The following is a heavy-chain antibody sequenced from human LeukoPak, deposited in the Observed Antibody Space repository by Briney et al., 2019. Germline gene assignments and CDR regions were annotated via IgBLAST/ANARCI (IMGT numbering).Heavy chain of an antibody. J-gene: IGHJ4*02. CDR2: ISYDGSNK. V-gene: IGHV3-30*04. CDR1: GFTFSSYA. D-gene: IGHD4-17*01. Sequence: QVQLVESGGGVVQPGRSLRLSCAASGFTFSSYAMHWVRQAPGKGLEWVAVISYDGSNKYYADSVKGRFTISRDNSKNTLYLQINSLRAEDTAVYYCAKDGGHGDAQRTWDYWGQGTLVTVSS. CDR3: AKDGGHGDAQRTWDY.